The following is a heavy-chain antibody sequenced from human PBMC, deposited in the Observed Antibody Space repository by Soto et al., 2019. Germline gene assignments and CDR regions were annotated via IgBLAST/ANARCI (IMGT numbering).Heavy chain of an antibody. D-gene: IGHD3-16*01. CDR2: IDHRGTT. J-gene: IGHJ4*02. V-gene: IGHV4-30-2*01. Sequence: QLQLQESGSGLVTPSPTLSLSCAVSGGSISSGGYSWNWIRQPPGKGLEWIAYIDHRGTTRYNPSLKSRVTISTDTPKKQSSLMLTSVTAADTAVYYCARELSGGGEFDYWGPGTLGTVSS. CDR3: ARELSGGGEFDY. CDR1: GGSISSGGYS.